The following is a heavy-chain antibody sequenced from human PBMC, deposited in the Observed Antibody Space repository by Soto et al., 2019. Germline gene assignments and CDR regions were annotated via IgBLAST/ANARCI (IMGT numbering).Heavy chain of an antibody. V-gene: IGHV3-64*01. CDR2: ISSDGGST. CDR1: GFTFRGYA. D-gene: IGHD5-12*01. J-gene: IGHJ4*02. Sequence: EVLLVESGGGLVQPGGSLRLSCAASGFTFRGYAMHWVRQAPGKGLEYVSRISSDGGSTYYVNSVKGRSAISRDNSKNTMYLQLGSLRTGDMAVYYCARDGVATRAFDYWGQGTLVTVSS. CDR3: ARDGVATRAFDY.